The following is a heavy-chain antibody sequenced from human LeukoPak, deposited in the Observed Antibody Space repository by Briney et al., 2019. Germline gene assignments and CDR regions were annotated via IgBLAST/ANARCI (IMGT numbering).Heavy chain of an antibody. J-gene: IGHJ4*02. Sequence: GGSLRLSCTASGFTLSSPGMHWVRLPPAKGLEWVSFIQHEGTTEYADSVNDRFTISRDNSKNTIHLEMNSLRPEDTAVYYCAMDFWSTVTTEWGQGTLVTVSS. CDR3: AMDFWSTVTTE. D-gene: IGHD4-17*01. CDR1: GFTLSSPG. V-gene: IGHV3-30*02. CDR2: IQHEGTTE.